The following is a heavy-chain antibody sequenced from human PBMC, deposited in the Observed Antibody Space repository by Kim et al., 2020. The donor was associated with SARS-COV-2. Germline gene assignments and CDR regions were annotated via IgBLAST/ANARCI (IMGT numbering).Heavy chain of an antibody. CDR1: GGSISSSSYY. CDR2: IYYSGST. V-gene: IGHV4-39*01. J-gene: IGHJ6*02. CDR3: ASPNYYYYGMDV. Sequence: SETLSLTCTVSGGSISSSSYYWGWIRQPPGKGLEWIGSIYYSGSTYYNPSLKSRVTISVDTSKNQFSLKLSSVTAADTAVYYCASPNYYYYGMDVWGQGTTVTVSS.